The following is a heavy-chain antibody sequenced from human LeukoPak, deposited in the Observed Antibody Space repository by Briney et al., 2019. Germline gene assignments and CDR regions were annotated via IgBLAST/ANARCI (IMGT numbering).Heavy chain of an antibody. CDR3: ARDSKWMLDYYYYGMDV. D-gene: IGHD2-8*01. CDR1: GFTFSSYS. V-gene: IGHV3-21*01. J-gene: IGHJ6*02. Sequence: PGGSLRLSCAASGFTFSSYSMNWVRQAPGKGLGWVSSISSSSSYIYYADSVKGRFTISRDNAKNSLYLQMNSLRAEDTAVYYCARDSKWMLDYYYYGMDVWGQGTTVTVSS. CDR2: ISSSSSYI.